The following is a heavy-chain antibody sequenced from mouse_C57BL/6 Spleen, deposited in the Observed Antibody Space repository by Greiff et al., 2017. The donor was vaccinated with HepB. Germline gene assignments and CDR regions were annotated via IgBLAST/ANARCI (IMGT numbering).Heavy chain of an antibody. CDR3: ARRTCITTGAMDY. CDR2: IYPGSGST. CDR1: GYTFTSYW. V-gene: IGHV1-55*01. J-gene: IGHJ4*01. Sequence: QVQLKQPGAELVKPGASVKMSCKASGYTFTSYWITWVKQRPGQGLEWIGDIYPGSGSTNYNEKFKSKATLTVDTSSSTAYMQLSSLTSEDSAVYYCARRTCITTGAMDYWGQGTSVTVSS. D-gene: IGHD1-1*01.